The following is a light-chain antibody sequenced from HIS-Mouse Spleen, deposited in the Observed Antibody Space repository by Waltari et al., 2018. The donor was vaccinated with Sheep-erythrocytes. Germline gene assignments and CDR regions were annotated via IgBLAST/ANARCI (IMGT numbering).Light chain of an antibody. V-gene: IGLV2-23*01. CDR1: SSDVGSYNL. Sequence: QSALTQPASVSGSPGQSITISCTGTSSDVGSYNLVSWYQQHPGKAPKLMIYEGSKRPSGFFSRFAGSKSGNTASLTISGLQAEDAADYYCCSYAGSSTPWVFGGGTKLTVL. J-gene: IGLJ3*02. CDR3: CSYAGSSTPWV. CDR2: EGS.